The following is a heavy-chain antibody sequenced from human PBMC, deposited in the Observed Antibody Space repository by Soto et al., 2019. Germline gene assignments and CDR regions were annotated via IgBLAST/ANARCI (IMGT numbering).Heavy chain of an antibody. CDR3: ARNYDFWSGYISHYDYGMDV. V-gene: IGHV3-48*03. J-gene: IGHJ6*02. CDR1: GFTFSSYE. Sequence: SLRLSCAASGFTFSSYEMNWVRQAPGKGLEWVSYISSSGSTIYYADSVKGRFTISRDNAKNSLYLQMNSLRAEDTAVYYCARNYDFWSGYISHYDYGMDVWGQGTTVTVYS. CDR2: ISSSGSTI. D-gene: IGHD3-3*01.